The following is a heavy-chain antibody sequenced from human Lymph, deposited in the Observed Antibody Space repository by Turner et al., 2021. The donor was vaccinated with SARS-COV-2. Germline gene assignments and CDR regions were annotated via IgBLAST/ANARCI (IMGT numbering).Heavy chain of an antibody. J-gene: IGHJ6*02. D-gene: IGHD6-13*01. CDR2: IYSGGTT. V-gene: IGHV3-53*02. CDR3: ARDLGTYGMDV. CDR1: GIVVSRNY. Sequence: EVQRVGTGGGLIQPGGSLRLSCAASGIVVSRNYLNWVRQDPGKGLEWVSVIYSGGTTYYADTVKGRFTISRDNSKNTLYLQMNSLRVEDTAVYYCARDLGTYGMDVWGQGTTVTVSS.